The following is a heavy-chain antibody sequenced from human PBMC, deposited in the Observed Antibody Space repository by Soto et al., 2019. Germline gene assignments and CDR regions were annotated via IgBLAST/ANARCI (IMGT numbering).Heavy chain of an antibody. CDR3: ARPIAVTNYMDV. Sequence: GGSLRLSCAASGFTFSSYGMHWVRQAPGKGLEWVAVIWYDGSNKYYADSVKGRFTISRDNSKNTLYLQMNSLRAEDTAVYYCARPIAVTNYMDVWGKGTTVTVSS. CDR2: IWYDGSNK. D-gene: IGHD4-17*01. J-gene: IGHJ6*03. V-gene: IGHV3-33*01. CDR1: GFTFSSYG.